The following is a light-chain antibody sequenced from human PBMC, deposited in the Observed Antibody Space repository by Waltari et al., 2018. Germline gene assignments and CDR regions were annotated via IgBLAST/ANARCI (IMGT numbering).Light chain of an antibody. Sequence: QSALTQPASVSGSPGQSITISCSGMRSDSDVDPYNHVSWFQQHPGKAPKLGIYDVNNGPSGVSDRFSGSRSVNTASLTISRLQSEDEADYYCTSYTDNSVIFGGGTKRTVL. CDR3: TSYTDNSVI. CDR1: RSDSDVDPYNH. J-gene: IGLJ2*01. CDR2: DVN. V-gene: IGLV2-14*03.